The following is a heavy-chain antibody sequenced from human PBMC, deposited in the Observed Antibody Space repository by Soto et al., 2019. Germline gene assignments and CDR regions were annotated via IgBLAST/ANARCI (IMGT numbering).Heavy chain of an antibody. V-gene: IGHV3-53*01. CDR3: AKESVEATYSYYGMDV. J-gene: IGHJ6*02. D-gene: IGHD1-26*01. CDR2: LYDVDGT. CDR1: GLTVSGKKY. Sequence: TGGSLRLSCAAFGLTVSGKKYVAWVRQAPGKGLEWGSALYDVDGTYYADSVKGRFTTSRDSSKTTVYLQMNGLRPDDTAVYYCAKESVEATYSYYGMDVWGPGTTVTVSS.